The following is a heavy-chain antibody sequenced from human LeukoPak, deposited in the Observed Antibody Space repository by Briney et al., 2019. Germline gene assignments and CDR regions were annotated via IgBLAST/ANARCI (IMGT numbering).Heavy chain of an antibody. CDR3: ARAHGDYSETDY. CDR1: GGSISSGSYC. J-gene: IGHJ4*02. V-gene: IGHV4-61*02. Sequence: PSETLSLTCTVSGGSISSGSYCWNWIRQPARKGLAWIGRIYTSGSTNYNYSLQRRVTISVDTSKNQVSLKLSSVTAADTAVYYCARAHGDYSETDYWGQGTLVTVSS. D-gene: IGHD4-17*01. CDR2: IYTSGST.